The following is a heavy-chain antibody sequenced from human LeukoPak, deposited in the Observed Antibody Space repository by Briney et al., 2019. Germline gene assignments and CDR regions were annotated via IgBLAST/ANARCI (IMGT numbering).Heavy chain of an antibody. J-gene: IGHJ4*02. CDR2: IYHSGST. CDR1: GYSISSGYY. D-gene: IGHD2-2*01. V-gene: IGHV4-38-2*01. Sequence: PSETLSLTCAVSGYSISSGYYWGWIRQPPGKGLEWIGSIYHSGSTYYNPSLKSRVTISVDTSKNQFSLKLSSVTAADTAVYYCARVMAAPADYWGQGTLVTVSS. CDR3: ARVMAAPADY.